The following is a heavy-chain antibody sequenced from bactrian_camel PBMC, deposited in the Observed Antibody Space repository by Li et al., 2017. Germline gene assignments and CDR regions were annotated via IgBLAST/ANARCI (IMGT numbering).Heavy chain of an antibody. V-gene: IGHV3S10*01. CDR2: ISNGERK. Sequence: VQLVESGGGSVQPGQSLSLSCVGTGFQFSLSDMNWVRQAPGKGLEWVTGISNGERKYYADFVDGRFTISRDNAKKTPYLQMDNLKIDDTAVYYCGIGLRAVGRFRGRGTQVTVS. J-gene: IGHJ4*01. D-gene: IGHD2*01. CDR1: GFQFSLSD.